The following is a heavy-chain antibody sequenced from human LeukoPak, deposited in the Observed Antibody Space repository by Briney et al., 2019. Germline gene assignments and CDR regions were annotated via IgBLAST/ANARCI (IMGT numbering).Heavy chain of an antibody. D-gene: IGHD2-2*01. CDR3: ARMGSSTSPFDY. CDR1: GYSFSNYW. J-gene: IGHJ4*02. CDR2: IYPGDSDT. V-gene: IGHV5-51*01. Sequence: GESLKISCKGSGYSFSNYWVAWVRQMPGKGLEWMGIIYPGDSDTRYSPSFQAQVTISVDRSTSTAYLQWSSLKASDTAIYYCARMGSSTSPFDYWGQGALVIVPS.